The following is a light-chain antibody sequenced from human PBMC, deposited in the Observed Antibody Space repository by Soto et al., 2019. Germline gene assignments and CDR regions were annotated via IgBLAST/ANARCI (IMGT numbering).Light chain of an antibody. CDR1: QSISND. CDR2: AAS. V-gene: IGKV1-39*01. Sequence: DIQMTQSPSSLSASVGDRVTITCRASQSISNDLYWYQQKPGKAPKLLIYAASSLQGGVPSRFSGSGSGTVFTLTISSLQPEDFATYYCQHSYSTPPYTFGQGTRLEIK. CDR3: QHSYSTPPYT. J-gene: IGKJ2*01.